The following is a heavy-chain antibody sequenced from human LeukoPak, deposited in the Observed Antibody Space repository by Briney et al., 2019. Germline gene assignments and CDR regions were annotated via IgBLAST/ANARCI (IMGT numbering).Heavy chain of an antibody. CDR2: ISAYNGNT. CDR3: ARNYCSGGSCLGMDV. CDR1: GYTFTSYG. Sequence: GASVKVSCKASGYTFTSYGISWVRQAPGQGLEWMGWISAYNGNTNYAQKLQGRVTMTTDTSTSTAYMELRSLRSDDTAVYYCARNYCSGGSCLGMDVWGKGTTVTVSS. V-gene: IGHV1-18*04. D-gene: IGHD2-15*01. J-gene: IGHJ6*04.